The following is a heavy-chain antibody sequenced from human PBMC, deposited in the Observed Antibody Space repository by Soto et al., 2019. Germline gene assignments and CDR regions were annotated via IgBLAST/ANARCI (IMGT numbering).Heavy chain of an antibody. CDR3: ARGEGSSWYYYYYYMDV. CDR1: GYTFTSYD. Sequence: ASVRVSCKASGYTFTSYDINWVRQATGQGLEWMGWMNPNSGNTGYAQKFQGRVTMTRNTSISTAYMELSSLRSEDTAVYYCARGEGSSWYYYYYYMDVWGKGTTVTVSS. J-gene: IGHJ6*03. V-gene: IGHV1-8*01. D-gene: IGHD6-13*01. CDR2: MNPNSGNT.